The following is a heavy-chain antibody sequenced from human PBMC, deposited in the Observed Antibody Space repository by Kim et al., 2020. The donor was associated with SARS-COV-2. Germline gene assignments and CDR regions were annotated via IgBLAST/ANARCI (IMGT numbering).Heavy chain of an antibody. CDR3: ARGRTIDY. CDR1: GFTFTSYW. Sequence: GGSLRLSCAASGFTFTSYWMAWVRQAPGKGLEWVANIKHDGSEKYYVDSVKGRFTISRDNPKNSLYLQMNSLRAEDTAVYYCARGRTIDYWGQGTLVTVSS. CDR2: IKHDGSEK. V-gene: IGHV3-7*04. J-gene: IGHJ4*02.